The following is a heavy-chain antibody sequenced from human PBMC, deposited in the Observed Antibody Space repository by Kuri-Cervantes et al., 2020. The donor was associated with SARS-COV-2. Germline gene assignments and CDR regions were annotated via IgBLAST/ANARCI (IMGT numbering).Heavy chain of an antibody. Sequence: GGSLRFSCAASGFTFSSYGMHWVRQAPGKGLEWVSYISSSSSTIYYADSVKGRFTISRDNAKNSLYLQMNSLRDEDTAVYYCGGAVGGYDVNYYYYYMDVWGKGTTVTVSS. V-gene: IGHV3-48*02. J-gene: IGHJ6*03. D-gene: IGHD5-12*01. CDR1: GFTFSSYG. CDR3: GGAVGGYDVNYYYYYMDV. CDR2: ISSSSSTI.